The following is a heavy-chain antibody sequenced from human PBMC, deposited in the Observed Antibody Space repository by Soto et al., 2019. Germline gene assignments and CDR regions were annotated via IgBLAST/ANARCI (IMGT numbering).Heavy chain of an antibody. Sequence: ASVKVSCTASGYRFTNHGISWVRQAPGQGLELMGWISAYDGKTTYAEKFQGRVTLTTDTSTSTAYMELRSLRSDDTAIYYCARVPHEFWTSYWFDPWGQGTPVTVSS. D-gene: IGHD3-3*01. CDR2: ISAYDGKT. CDR1: GYRFTNHG. CDR3: ARVPHEFWTSYWFDP. J-gene: IGHJ5*02. V-gene: IGHV1-18*01.